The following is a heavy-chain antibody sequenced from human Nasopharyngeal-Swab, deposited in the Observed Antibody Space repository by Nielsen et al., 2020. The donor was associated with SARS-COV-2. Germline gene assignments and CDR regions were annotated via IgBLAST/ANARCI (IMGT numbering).Heavy chain of an antibody. J-gene: IGHJ4*02. Sequence: GESLKISCAASGFTFSSYGMHWVRQAPGKGLEWVAVIWYDGSNKYYADSVKGRFTISRDNSKNTLYLQMNSLRAEDTAVYYCARGASEWYSSGWYEFDYWGQGTLVTVSS. CDR3: ARGASEWYSSGWYEFDY. CDR1: GFTFSSYG. CDR2: IWYDGSNK. V-gene: IGHV3-33*01. D-gene: IGHD6-19*01.